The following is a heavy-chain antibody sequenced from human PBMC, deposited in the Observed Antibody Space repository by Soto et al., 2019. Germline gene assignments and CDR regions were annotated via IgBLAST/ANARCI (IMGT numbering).Heavy chain of an antibody. CDR2: ISYDGSNK. Sequence: PGGSLRLSCAASGFTFSSYAMHWVRQAPGKGLEWVAVISYDGSNKYYADSVKGRFTISRDNSKNTLYLQMNSLRAEDTAVYYCARDSRAAAGALDYWGQGTLVTVSS. J-gene: IGHJ4*02. D-gene: IGHD6-13*01. V-gene: IGHV3-30-3*01. CDR1: GFTFSSYA. CDR3: ARDSRAAAGALDY.